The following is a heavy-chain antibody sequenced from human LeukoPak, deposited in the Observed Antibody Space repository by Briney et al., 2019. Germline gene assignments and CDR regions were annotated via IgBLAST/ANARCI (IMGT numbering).Heavy chain of an antibody. CDR3: ARARATVTRISSFDI. Sequence: PGGSLRLSCAASGFTFSSYAIHWVRQAPGKGLEWVAVISFDGTHDFYADSVKGRSTISRDNSKNTLYLQMNSLRADDTAVYYCARARATVTRISSFDIWGQGTMVTVSS. V-gene: IGHV3-30*04. CDR1: GFTFSSYA. J-gene: IGHJ3*02. CDR2: ISFDGTHD. D-gene: IGHD4-17*01.